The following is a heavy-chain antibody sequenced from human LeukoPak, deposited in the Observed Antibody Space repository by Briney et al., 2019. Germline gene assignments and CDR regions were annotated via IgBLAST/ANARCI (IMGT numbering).Heavy chain of an antibody. J-gene: IGHJ4*02. CDR2: MNPNSGNT. D-gene: IGHD1-26*01. CDR3: ARRIRGARERSSMTIDY. Sequence: ASVKVSCKASGYTFTSYDINWVRQATGQGLEWMGWMNPNSGNTGYAQKFQGRVTMTRNTSISTAYMELSSLRSEDTAVYYCARRIRGARERSSMTIDYWGRGTLVTVSS. V-gene: IGHV1-8*01. CDR1: GYTFTSYD.